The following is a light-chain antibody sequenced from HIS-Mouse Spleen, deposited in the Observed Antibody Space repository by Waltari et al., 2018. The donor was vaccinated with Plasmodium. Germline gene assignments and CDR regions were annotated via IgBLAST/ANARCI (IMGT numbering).Light chain of an antibody. J-gene: IGLJ2*01. Sequence: SYELTQPPSVSVSPGQTASITCSGDKLGDKYACWYQQKPGQSPVLVIYQDSKRPSGMPGRFSVSNSGNTATLTISGTQAMDEADYYCQAWDSSTAWVFGGGTKLTVL. V-gene: IGLV3-1*01. CDR3: QAWDSSTAWV. CDR2: QDS. CDR1: KLGDKY.